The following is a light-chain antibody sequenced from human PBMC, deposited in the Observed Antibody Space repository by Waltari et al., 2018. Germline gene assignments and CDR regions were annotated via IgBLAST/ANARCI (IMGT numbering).Light chain of an antibody. CDR3: QKYSTAPLT. J-gene: IGKJ4*01. V-gene: IGKV1-27*01. CDR2: AAS. Sequence: DIQMTLSPSSMSASIGDRVTITFRASQGINKYLAWYHQKSGKVPQLLIYAASTLQSGVPSRFSGSGFGTDFTLTISSLQPEDVATYYCQKYSTAPLTFGGGTKLEIK. CDR1: QGINKY.